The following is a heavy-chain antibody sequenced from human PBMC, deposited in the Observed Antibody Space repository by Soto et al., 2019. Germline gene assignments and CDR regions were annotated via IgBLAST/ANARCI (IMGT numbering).Heavy chain of an antibody. D-gene: IGHD5-12*01. CDR2: TYYKSKWFN. CDR1: GDSVSSNSAG. V-gene: IGHV6-1*01. Sequence: QVQLHLSGPGLMEPSQTLSLTCAISGDSVSSNSAGWNWVRQTPSRGLEWLGRTYYKSKWFNNYAVSVKSRITINPDTSQNQFSLHLDSVTPEDTAVYFCARGSWDDVSGHYYMDVWGKGTTVTVSS. J-gene: IGHJ6*03. CDR3: ARGSWDDVSGHYYMDV.